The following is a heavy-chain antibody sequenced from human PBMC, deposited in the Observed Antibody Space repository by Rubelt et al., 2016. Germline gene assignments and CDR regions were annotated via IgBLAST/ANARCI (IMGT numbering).Heavy chain of an antibody. D-gene: IGHD6-19*01. J-gene: IGHJ3*02. CDR1: GGSLSDYY. Sequence: QVQLQQWGAGLLKPSETLSLTCAVYGGSLSDYYRHWFRQSPGQGLEWIGDVKPGEGTNYNPSLKSRVTISVDISKNHFSGNQNSVTAADTAVYDCAGAAHRSGGWYGRNAYDIWGQEKMVTVSS. CDR3: AGAAHRSGGWYGRNAYDI. V-gene: IGHV4-34*01. CDR2: VKPGEGT.